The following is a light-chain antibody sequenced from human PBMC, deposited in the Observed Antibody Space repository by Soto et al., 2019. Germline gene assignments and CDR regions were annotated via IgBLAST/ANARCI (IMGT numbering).Light chain of an antibody. CDR1: QSIGSW. CDR3: QHYNNYSPWT. Sequence: DIQMTQSPSTLSAFVGDRVTMTCRASQSIGSWLAWYQQKPGKAPKLLIYKASNLESGVPSRFSGSGYGTEFTLTLSSLQPDDFATYYCQHYNNYSPWTFGQGTKVEIK. CDR2: KAS. V-gene: IGKV1-5*03. J-gene: IGKJ1*01.